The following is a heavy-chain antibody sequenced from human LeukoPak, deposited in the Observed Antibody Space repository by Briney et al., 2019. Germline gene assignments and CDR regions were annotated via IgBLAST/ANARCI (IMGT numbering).Heavy chain of an antibody. CDR3: ARAPQNYGGHYFDY. Sequence: SETLSLTCTVSGGSISSGGYSWSWIRQPPGKGLEWIGYIYHSGSTYYNPSLKSRVTISVDRSKNQFSLKLSSVTAADTAVYYCARAPQNYGGHYFDYWGQGTLVTVSS. CDR1: GGSISSGGYS. CDR2: IYHSGST. J-gene: IGHJ4*02. V-gene: IGHV4-30-2*01. D-gene: IGHD4-23*01.